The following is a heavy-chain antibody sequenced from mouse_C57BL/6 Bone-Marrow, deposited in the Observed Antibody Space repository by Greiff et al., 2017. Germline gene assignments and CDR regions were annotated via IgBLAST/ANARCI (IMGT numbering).Heavy chain of an antibody. J-gene: IGHJ2*01. Sequence: QVQLQQPGAELVKPGASVKLSCKASGYTFTSYWMHWVKQRPGQGLEWIGMIHPNSGSTNYNEKFKSKATLTVDKSSSTAYMQLSRLTSEDSAVYYCASGDSSGYPYYFDYWGQGTTLTVSS. CDR3: ASGDSSGYPYYFDY. CDR1: GYTFTSYW. V-gene: IGHV1-64*01. CDR2: IHPNSGST. D-gene: IGHD3-2*02.